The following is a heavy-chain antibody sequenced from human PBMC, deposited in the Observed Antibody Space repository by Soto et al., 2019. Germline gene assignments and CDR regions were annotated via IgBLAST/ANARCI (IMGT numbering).Heavy chain of an antibody. Sequence: GGSLRLSCVASGFPFSSYAMSWVRQTPGKGLEWVSGISGSGGRTYYGDSVKGRFTISRDNSNNTLSLQMHILRVEDTAVYFCAKGGYYSFFDIWGQGTMVTVSS. D-gene: IGHD3-16*01. CDR3: AKGGYYSFFDI. J-gene: IGHJ3*02. V-gene: IGHV3-23*01. CDR1: GFPFSSYA. CDR2: ISGSGGRT.